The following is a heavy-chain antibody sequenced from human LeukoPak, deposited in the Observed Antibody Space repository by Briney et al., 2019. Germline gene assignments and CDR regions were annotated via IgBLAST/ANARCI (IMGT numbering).Heavy chain of an antibody. J-gene: IGHJ4*02. CDR1: GGSISSYC. V-gene: IGHV4-59*01. D-gene: IGHD5-12*01. CDR3: ARAPRSGYALFYFDY. CDR2: IYYSGST. Sequence: PSETLSLTCTVSGGSISSYCWSWIRQPPGKGLEWIGYIYYSGSTNYNPSLKSRVTISVDTSKNQFSLKLSSVTAADTAVYYCARAPRSGYALFYFDYWGQGTLVTVSS.